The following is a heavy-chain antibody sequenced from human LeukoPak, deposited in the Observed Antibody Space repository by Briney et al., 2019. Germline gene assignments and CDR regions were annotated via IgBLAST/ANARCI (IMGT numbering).Heavy chain of an antibody. CDR1: GFTFSSYV. J-gene: IGHJ4*02. Sequence: GGSLRLSCAASGFTFSSYVMHWVRQAPGKGLEWVAIISYDGSNEYYADSVKGRFTISRDDSKNTLYLQMNSLRAADTAVYYCTTDRIAAAGVDYWGQGTLVTVSS. D-gene: IGHD6-13*01. CDR2: ISYDGSNE. CDR3: TTDRIAAAGVDY. V-gene: IGHV3-30*04.